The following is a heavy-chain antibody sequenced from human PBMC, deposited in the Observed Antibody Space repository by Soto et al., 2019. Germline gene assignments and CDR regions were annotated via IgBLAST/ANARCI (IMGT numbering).Heavy chain of an antibody. CDR1: GFSLSTGRMG. Sequence: SGPTLVNPTETLTLTCTVSGFSLSTGRMGVSWIRQPPGKALEWLAHIFSDNERSYSTSMQGRLTISKDPSGSQVVLSMTNLDPVDTGTYYCVRMNADSYQFYYAMAVWGQGTTVTVSS. CDR3: VRMNADSYQFYYAMAV. CDR2: IFSDNER. V-gene: IGHV2-26*01. J-gene: IGHJ6*02. D-gene: IGHD4-17*01.